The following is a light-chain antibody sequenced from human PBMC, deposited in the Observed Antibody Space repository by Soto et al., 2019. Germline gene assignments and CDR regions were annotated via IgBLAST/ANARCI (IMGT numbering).Light chain of an antibody. Sequence: EIVLTQSPGTLSLSPGERATLSCRASQSVINNYLAWYQQKPGQAPRLLIYGASNRATGIPARFSGSGSGTEFTLTISSLQSEDFAVYYCQQYNKWPPITFGQGTRLEI. J-gene: IGKJ5*01. CDR2: GAS. CDR1: QSVINN. CDR3: QQYNKWPPIT. V-gene: IGKV3D-15*01.